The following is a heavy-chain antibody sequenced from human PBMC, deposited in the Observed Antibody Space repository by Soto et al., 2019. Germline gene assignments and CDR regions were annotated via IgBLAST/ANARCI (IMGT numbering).Heavy chain of an antibody. D-gene: IGHD2-8*01. J-gene: IGHJ4*02. Sequence: EVQLVESGGGLVQPGGSLRLSCAASRFSFSDYAMSWVRQAPGKGLEWVSAISGSGGSTYSADSVEGRFTISRDNSKNPLYLQMTSLRAEDTALYYRAKGRGGVLAPSYFDYWGQGTLATVSS. CDR2: ISGSGGST. V-gene: IGHV3-23*04. CDR3: AKGRGGVLAPSYFDY. CDR1: RFSFSDYA.